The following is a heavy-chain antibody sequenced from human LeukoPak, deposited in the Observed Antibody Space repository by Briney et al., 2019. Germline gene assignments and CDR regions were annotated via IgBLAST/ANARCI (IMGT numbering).Heavy chain of an antibody. CDR2: IYYSGST. CDR3: ASAETSGYEVDY. D-gene: IGHD5-12*01. Sequence: PSETLSLTCTVSGGSISSYYWSWIRQPPGKGLEWIGYIYYSGSTNYNPSLKSRVTISVDTSKNQFSLKLSSVTAADTAVYYCASAETSGYEVDYWGQGTLVTVSP. CDR1: GGSISSYY. V-gene: IGHV4-59*08. J-gene: IGHJ4*02.